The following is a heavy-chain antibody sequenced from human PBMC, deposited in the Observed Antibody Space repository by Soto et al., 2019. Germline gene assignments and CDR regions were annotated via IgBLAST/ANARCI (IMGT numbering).Heavy chain of an antibody. J-gene: IGHJ5*02. CDR2: INHSGST. Sequence: PSETLSLTCAVYGGSFSGYYWSWIRQPPGKGLEWIGEINHSGSTNYNPSLKSRVTISVDTSKNQFSLKLSSVTAADTAVYYCASRASRIAVAGISRWFDPWGQGTLVT. D-gene: IGHD6-19*01. CDR3: ASRASRIAVAGISRWFDP. CDR1: GGSFSGYY. V-gene: IGHV4-34*01.